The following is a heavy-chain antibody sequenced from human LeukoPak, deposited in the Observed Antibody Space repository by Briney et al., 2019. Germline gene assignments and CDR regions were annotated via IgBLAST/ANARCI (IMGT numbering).Heavy chain of an antibody. D-gene: IGHD1-14*01. CDR1: GFTFYTYW. CDR2: INSDGSST. CDR3: TKGGTVGFDS. Sequence: GGSVTLHCAASGFTFYTYWMHWVRQSPGKGLLWVLRINSDGSSTPYADSVKGRFTIYRDNAKNTVYLQMKRLRDDDTAVYYCTKGGTVGFDSWGQGTVVTVSA. V-gene: IGHV3-74*01. J-gene: IGHJ4*02.